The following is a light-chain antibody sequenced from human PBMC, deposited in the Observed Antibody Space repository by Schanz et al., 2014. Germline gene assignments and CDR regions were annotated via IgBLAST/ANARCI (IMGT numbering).Light chain of an antibody. J-gene: IGKJ1*01. CDR3: QQYNNWPRT. CDR2: GAS. Sequence: EIVMTQSPATLSVSPGERATLSCRASQSVSSNLAWFQQKPGQAPRLLIYGASTRATGIPARFSGSRSGTEFTLTISSPQSEDFAVYYCQQYNNWPRTFGQGTKVEIK. CDR1: QSVSSN. V-gene: IGKV3-15*01.